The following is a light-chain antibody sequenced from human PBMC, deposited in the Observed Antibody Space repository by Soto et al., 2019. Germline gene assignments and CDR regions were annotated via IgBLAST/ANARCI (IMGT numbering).Light chain of an antibody. CDR1: SSNIGNNY. V-gene: IGLV1-51*01. CDR2: DNN. Sequence: QSVLTQPPSVSAAPGQKVTISCSGSSSNIGNNYVSWYQQLPGTAPKLLIYDNNKQPSGIPDRFSGSKSGTSATLGITGLQTGDEADYCCGTWDSSLSAVVFGGGTKLTVL. CDR3: GTWDSSLSAVV. J-gene: IGLJ2*01.